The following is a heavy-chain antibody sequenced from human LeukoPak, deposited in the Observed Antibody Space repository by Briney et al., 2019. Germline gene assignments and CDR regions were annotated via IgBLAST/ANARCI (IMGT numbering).Heavy chain of an antibody. D-gene: IGHD2-2*01. V-gene: IGHV5-51*01. CDR1: GYSFTSYW. J-gene: IGHJ6*03. CDR3: ARLWSEDDIVVVPAALCYYMDV. CDR2: IYPGDSDT. Sequence: GESLKISCKGSGYSFTSYWIGWVRQMPGKGLEWMGIIYPGDSDTRYSPSFQGQVTISADKSISTDYLQWSSLKASDTAMYYCARLWSEDDIVVVPAALCYYMDVWGKGTTVTVSS.